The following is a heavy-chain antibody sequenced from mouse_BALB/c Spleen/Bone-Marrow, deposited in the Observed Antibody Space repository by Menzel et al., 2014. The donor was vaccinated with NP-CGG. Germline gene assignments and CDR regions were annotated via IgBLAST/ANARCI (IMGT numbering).Heavy chain of an antibody. V-gene: IGHV5-17*02. D-gene: IGHD1-1*01. CDR1: GFTFSSFG. J-gene: IGHJ2*01. CDR2: ISSGSSTT. Sequence: EVMLVESGGGLVQPGGSRKLSCAASGFTFSSFGMHWVRPAPEKGLEWVAYISSGSSTTYYADTVKGRFTISRDNPRNILFLQMTSLRSEDTAMYYCARSRFPDYGSSPFDYWGQGTTLTVSS. CDR3: ARSRFPDYGSSPFDY.